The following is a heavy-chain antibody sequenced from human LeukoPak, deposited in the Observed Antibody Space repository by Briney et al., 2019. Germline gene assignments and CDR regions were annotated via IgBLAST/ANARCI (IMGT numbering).Heavy chain of an antibody. Sequence: SVKVSCKASGATFSSYAINWVRQAPGQGLEWMGRIIPMLGTVNYAQKFQGRVTIIADKFTSTAYMELSSLRSEDTAVYYCAKDSTAGGPHCRSTTCYASDYWGQGTLVTVSS. CDR1: GATFSSYA. J-gene: IGHJ4*02. CDR2: IIPMLGTV. D-gene: IGHD2-2*01. CDR3: AKDSTAGGPHCRSTTCYASDY. V-gene: IGHV1-69*04.